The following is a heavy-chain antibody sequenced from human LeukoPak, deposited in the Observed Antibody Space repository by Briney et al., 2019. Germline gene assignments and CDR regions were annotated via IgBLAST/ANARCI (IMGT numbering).Heavy chain of an antibody. CDR3: ATSYCSGGSCYKLFDY. D-gene: IGHD2-15*01. CDR1: GGSISSSSYY. Sequence: SETLSLTCTVSGGSISSSSYYWGWSRQPPGKGLEWIGSIYYSGSTYYNPSLKSRVTISVDTSKNQFSLKLSSVTAADTAVYYCATSYCSGGSCYKLFDYWGQGTLVTVSS. J-gene: IGHJ4*02. CDR2: IYYSGST. V-gene: IGHV4-39*01.